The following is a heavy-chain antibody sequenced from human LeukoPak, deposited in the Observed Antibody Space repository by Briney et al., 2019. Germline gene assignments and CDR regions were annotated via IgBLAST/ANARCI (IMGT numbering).Heavy chain of an antibody. J-gene: IGHJ4*02. CDR3: YCSSTSCPGY. CDR2: ISGSGGST. CDR1: GFTFSSYA. Sequence: GGSLRLSCAASGFTFSSYAMSWVRQAPGRGLEWVSTISGSGGSTYYADSVKGQFTISRDNSQNTLYLQMNSPRAEDTAVYYCYCSSTSCPGYWGQGTLVTVSS. V-gene: IGHV3-23*01. D-gene: IGHD2-2*01.